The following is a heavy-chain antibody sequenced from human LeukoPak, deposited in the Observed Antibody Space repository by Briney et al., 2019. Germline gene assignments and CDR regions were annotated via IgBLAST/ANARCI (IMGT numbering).Heavy chain of an antibody. CDR3: ARDASGDCSSTSCYPFPGYYYYGMDV. CDR2: ISAYDGNT. V-gene: IGHV1-18*01. D-gene: IGHD2-2*01. J-gene: IGHJ6*02. CDR1: GYTFTSYG. Sequence: ASVKVSCKASGYTFTSYGISWVRQAPGQGLEWMGWISAYDGNTNYAQKLQGRVTMTTDTSTSTAYMELRSLRSDDTAVYYCARDASGDCSSTSCYPFPGYYYYGMDVWGQGTTVTASS.